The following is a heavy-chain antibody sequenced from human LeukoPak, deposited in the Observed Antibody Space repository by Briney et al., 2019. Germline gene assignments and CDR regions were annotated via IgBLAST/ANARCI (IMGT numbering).Heavy chain of an antibody. V-gene: IGHV3-30*03. Sequence: GGSLRLSCAASGFTFSSYGMHWVRQAPGKGLEWVAVISYDGSNKYYADSVKGRFTISRDNSKNTLYLQMNSLRAEDTAVYYCASIKTFRGSYRYSLDYWGQGTLVTVSS. CDR1: GFTFSSYG. J-gene: IGHJ4*02. CDR2: ISYDGSNK. CDR3: ASIKTFRGSYRYSLDY. D-gene: IGHD3-16*02.